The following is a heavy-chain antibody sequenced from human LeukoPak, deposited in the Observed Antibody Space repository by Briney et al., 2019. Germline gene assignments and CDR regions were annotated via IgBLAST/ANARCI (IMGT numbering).Heavy chain of an antibody. Sequence: GGSLRLSCTASGFPFSDYEMNWVRQAPGRGLEWVSYISGSASHIYYADSVKGRFTISRDNAKNSLYLQMNSLRVEDTAVYYCAGGGGYSSGWYKYYFDFWGQGTLVTVSS. J-gene: IGHJ4*02. CDR3: AGGGGYSSGWYKYYFDF. CDR1: GFPFSDYE. CDR2: ISGSASHI. D-gene: IGHD6-19*01. V-gene: IGHV3-48*03.